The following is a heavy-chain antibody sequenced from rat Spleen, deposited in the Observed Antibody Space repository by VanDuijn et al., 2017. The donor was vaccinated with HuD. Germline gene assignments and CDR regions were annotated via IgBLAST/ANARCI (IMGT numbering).Heavy chain of an antibody. Sequence: EVQLVESGGGLVQPGGSMKLSCAASGIIFSNYGMAWVRQAPKKGLEWVAYIGFNGGGTYYRDSVMGRFTVSRDNAKSTLYLQMDSLRSEDTATYYCTTWFAYWGQGVMVTVSS. CDR2: IGFNGGGT. CDR1: GIIFSNYG. V-gene: IGHV5-27*01. CDR3: TTWFAY. J-gene: IGHJ2*01.